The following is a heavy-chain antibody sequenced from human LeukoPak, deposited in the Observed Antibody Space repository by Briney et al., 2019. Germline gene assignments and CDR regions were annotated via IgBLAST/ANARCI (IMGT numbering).Heavy chain of an antibody. CDR1: GYTFTSYY. D-gene: IGHD6-19*01. V-gene: IGHV1-46*01. CDR3: ARSASGWHYFDY. Sequence: EASVKVSCKASGYTFTSYYMHWVRQAPGQGLEWMGIIHLSDGTTSYAQKFQGRVTMTRDTSTSTVYMELTSLRSDDTAVYYCARSASGWHYFDYWGQGTLVTVSS. J-gene: IGHJ4*02. CDR2: IHLSDGTT.